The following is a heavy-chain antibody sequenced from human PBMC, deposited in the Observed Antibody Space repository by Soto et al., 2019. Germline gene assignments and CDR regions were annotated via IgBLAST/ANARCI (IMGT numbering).Heavy chain of an antibody. Sequence: EVQLLESGGGLVQPGGSLRLSCAASGFTFSSYAMSWVRQAPGKGLEWVSTIPGSGGSAYYADSVKGPFTISRDNSKNTVYLQMSSLRAEDTAVYYCAIGHSTRWTNFDYWGQGTLVTVSS. J-gene: IGHJ4*02. CDR1: GFTFSSYA. V-gene: IGHV3-23*01. D-gene: IGHD2-2*01. CDR2: IPGSGGSA. CDR3: AIGHSTRWTNFDY.